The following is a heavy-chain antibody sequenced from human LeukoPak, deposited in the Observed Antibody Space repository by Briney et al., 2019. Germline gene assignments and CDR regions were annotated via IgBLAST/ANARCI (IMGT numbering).Heavy chain of an antibody. J-gene: IGHJ4*02. CDR2: ISYDGSNK. Sequence: GGSLRLSCAGSGFTFSNYAMRWVRQAPGKGLEWVAVISYDGSNKYYADSVKGRFTISRDNSMDTLHLRMNIVKPEDTAVYFCARGGNYDYWSGYGEDHFDYWGQGTLVAASS. V-gene: IGHV3-30-3*01. D-gene: IGHD3-3*01. CDR3: ARGGNYDYWSGYGEDHFDY. CDR1: GFTFSNYA.